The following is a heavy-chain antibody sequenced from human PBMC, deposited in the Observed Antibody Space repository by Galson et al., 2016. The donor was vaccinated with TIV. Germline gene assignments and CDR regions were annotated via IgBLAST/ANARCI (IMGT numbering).Heavy chain of an antibody. Sequence: SVKVSCKASGYTFTSFGMTWVRQAPGQGLEWVGWISAYNGHTNYAQKFQGRVTMTTDTSTSTAYMELRSLRSDDTAVYYCAREYYYYAMDVWGQGTTVTVSS. V-gene: IGHV1-18*01. CDR3: AREYYYYAMDV. CDR2: ISAYNGHT. J-gene: IGHJ6*02. CDR1: GYTFTSFG.